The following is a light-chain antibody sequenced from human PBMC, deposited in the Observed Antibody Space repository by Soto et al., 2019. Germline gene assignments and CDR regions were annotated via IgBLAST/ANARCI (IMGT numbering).Light chain of an antibody. CDR2: NNN. V-gene: IGLV1-44*01. Sequence: QSVLTQPPSASGTPGQRVTISCSGSSSNIGSNTVNWYQQLPGTAPKLLIYNNNQRPSGVPDRFSGSKSGTSASLAISGLQSGDEADYYCAAWDDSLNGLVFGPGTKLTAL. J-gene: IGLJ1*01. CDR1: SSNIGSNT. CDR3: AAWDDSLNGLV.